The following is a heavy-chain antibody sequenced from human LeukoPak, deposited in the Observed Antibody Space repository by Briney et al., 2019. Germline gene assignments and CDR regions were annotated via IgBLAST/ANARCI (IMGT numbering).Heavy chain of an antibody. Sequence: ASVKVSCKASGYTFTNYGISWVRQAPGQGLEWMGWISGYNGNTNYVQKLQGRVTITTDTSTSTAYMELRSLRSDDTAVYYCARDSLYSSGTDGFDPWGQGTLVTVSS. CDR1: GYTFTNYG. D-gene: IGHD6-19*01. J-gene: IGHJ5*02. CDR2: ISGYNGNT. V-gene: IGHV1-18*04. CDR3: ARDSLYSSGTDGFDP.